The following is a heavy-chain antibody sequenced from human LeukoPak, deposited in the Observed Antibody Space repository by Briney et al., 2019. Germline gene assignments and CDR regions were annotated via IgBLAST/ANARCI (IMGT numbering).Heavy chain of an antibody. V-gene: IGHV3-30*02. CDR3: AKDFTIFAEKGMDYYYMDV. CDR2: IRYDGSNK. Sequence: PGGSLRLSCAASGFTFSSYGMHWVRQAPGKGLEWVAFIRYDGSNKYYADSVKGRFTISRDNSKNTLYLQMNSLRAEDTAVYYCAKDFTIFAEKGMDYYYMDVWGKGTTVTVSS. CDR1: GFTFSSYG. D-gene: IGHD3-3*01. J-gene: IGHJ6*03.